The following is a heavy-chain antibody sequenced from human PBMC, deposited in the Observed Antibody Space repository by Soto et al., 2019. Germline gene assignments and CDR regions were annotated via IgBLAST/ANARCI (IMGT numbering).Heavy chain of an antibody. CDR2: ISYDGSNK. CDR3: ATDRGIAVAGTVVLFDY. V-gene: IGHV3-30-3*01. D-gene: IGHD6-19*01. CDR1: GFTFSSYA. J-gene: IGHJ4*02. Sequence: GGSLRLSCAASGFTFSSYAMHWVRQAPGKGLEWVAVISYDGSNKYYADSVKGRFTISRDNSKNTLYLQMNSLRAEDTAVYYCATDRGIAVAGTVVLFDYWGQGTLVTVSS.